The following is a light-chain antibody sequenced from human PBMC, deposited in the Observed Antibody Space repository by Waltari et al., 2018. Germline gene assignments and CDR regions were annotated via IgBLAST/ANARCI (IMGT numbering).Light chain of an antibody. CDR3: SSYAGGSSLM. CDR2: EVT. V-gene: IGLV2-8*01. J-gene: IGLJ3*02. Sequence: QSALTQPPSASGSPGQSITIPCTGISTDVEGYDPVLCSQQRPATAPKLWIHEVTNRPSGVPDRFSGSKSDNTASLAVSGLQAEDEADYYCSSYAGGSSLMFGGGTKLTVL. CDR1: STDVEGYDP.